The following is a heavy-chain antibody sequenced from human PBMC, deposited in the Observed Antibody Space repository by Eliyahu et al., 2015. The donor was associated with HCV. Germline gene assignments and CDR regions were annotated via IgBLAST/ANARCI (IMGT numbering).Heavy chain of an antibody. Sequence: QLLESGGDLVQPGGSLRISCAASRISXADYAMGWVRXAPGKGLEWVSSLSATGRTTYYADSVKGRFTISRENANNTVFLEMTNLRGEDTAIYYCVKSPLKITGYFDNWGPGTLVTVSS. V-gene: IGHV3-23*01. CDR2: LSATGRTT. D-gene: IGHD3-16*01. CDR3: VKSPLKITGYFDN. CDR1: RISXADYA. J-gene: IGHJ4*02.